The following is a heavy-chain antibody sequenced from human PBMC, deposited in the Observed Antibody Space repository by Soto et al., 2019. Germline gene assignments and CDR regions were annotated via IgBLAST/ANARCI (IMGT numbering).Heavy chain of an antibody. CDR1: GYTFTTFG. J-gene: IGHJ3*02. D-gene: IGHD1-26*01. CDR2: IRTYNGNT. V-gene: IGHV1-18*01. CDR3: ARDLDSGSYLADDAFDI. Sequence: ASVKIFCKASGYTFTTFGINWVGQDPGQGLEWMGWIRTYNGNTNYAQKLQGRVTMTTDTSTSTAYMELRSLRPDDTAVYYCARDLDSGSYLADDAFDIWGQGTMVTVSS.